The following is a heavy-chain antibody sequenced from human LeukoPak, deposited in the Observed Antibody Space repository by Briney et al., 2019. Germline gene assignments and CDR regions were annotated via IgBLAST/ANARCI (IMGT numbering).Heavy chain of an antibody. CDR2: INPNSGGT. J-gene: IGHJ5*02. Sequence: ASVKVSCRASGYTFTGYYMHWVRQAPGQGLEWMGWINPNSGGTDYAQKFQGRVTMTRDTSISTAYMELGRLTSDDTAVYYCARGGLVIAAAANNWFDPWGQGTLVTVSS. CDR3: ARGGLVIAAAANNWFDP. D-gene: IGHD6-13*01. V-gene: IGHV1-2*02. CDR1: GYTFTGYY.